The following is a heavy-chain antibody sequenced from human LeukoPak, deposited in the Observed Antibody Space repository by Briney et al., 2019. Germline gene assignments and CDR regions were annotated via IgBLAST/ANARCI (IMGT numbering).Heavy chain of an antibody. V-gene: IGHV1-69*04. CDR1: GYTFTSYG. Sequence: GASVKVSCKASGYTFTSYGISWVRQAPGQGLEWMGRIIPILGIANYAQKFQGRVTITADKSTSTAYMELSSLRSEDTAVYYCATVTMVRGVIDYWGQGTLVTVSS. CDR3: ATVTMVRGVIDY. J-gene: IGHJ4*02. D-gene: IGHD3-10*01. CDR2: IIPILGIA.